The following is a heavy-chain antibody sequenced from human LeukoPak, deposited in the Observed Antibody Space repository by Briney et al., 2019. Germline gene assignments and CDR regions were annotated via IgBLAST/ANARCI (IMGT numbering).Heavy chain of an antibody. Sequence: GSLRLSCAASGFTFSSYGMHWVRQAPGKGLERVAVIWYDGSNKYYADSVKGRFTISSDNSKNTLYLQMNSLRAEDTAVYYCARRTYYYAVRSGYYHGPFDYWGQGTLVTVSS. CDR2: IWYDGSNK. D-gene: IGHD3-22*01. V-gene: IGHV3-33*01. CDR3: ARRTYYYAVRSGYYHGPFDY. CDR1: GFTFSSYG. J-gene: IGHJ4*02.